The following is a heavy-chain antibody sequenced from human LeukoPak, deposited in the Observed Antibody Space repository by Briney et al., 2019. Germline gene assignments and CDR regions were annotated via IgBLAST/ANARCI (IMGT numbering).Heavy chain of an antibody. CDR2: INTYTGNP. CDR3: ARALYLQYSSGWAPDAFDI. Sequence: ASVKVSCKASGYTFTSYAMNWVRQAPGQGLEWMGSINTYTGNPTYAQGFTGRFVFSLDTSVSTAYLQISSLKAEDTAVYYCARALYLQYSSGWAPDAFDIWGQGTMVTVSS. D-gene: IGHD6-19*01. J-gene: IGHJ3*02. V-gene: IGHV7-4-1*02. CDR1: GYTFTSYA.